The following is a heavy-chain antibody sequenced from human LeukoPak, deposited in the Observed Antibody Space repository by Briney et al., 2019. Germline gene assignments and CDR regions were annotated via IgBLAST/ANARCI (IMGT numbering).Heavy chain of an antibody. V-gene: IGHV4-4*02. J-gene: IGHJ4*02. CDR3: ARGLYGSDSY. CDR1: GGPISSDNW. CDR2: IYHSGRA. D-gene: IGHD6-19*01. Sequence: PSETLSLTCAVPGGPISSDNWWIWVRQPPGKGLEWIGEIYHSGRANYNPSLKSRVNMSVDKSKNQFSLSLSSVTAADTAVYHCARGLYGSDSYWGQGNLVTVSS.